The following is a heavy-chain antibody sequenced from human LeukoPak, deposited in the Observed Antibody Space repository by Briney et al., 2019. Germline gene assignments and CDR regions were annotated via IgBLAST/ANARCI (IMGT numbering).Heavy chain of an antibody. Sequence: ASVKVSCKASGYTFTSYGISWVRQAPGQGLEWMGWNSAYNGNTNYAQKLQGRVTMTTDTSTSTAYMELRSLRSDDTAVYYCARVISADDAFDIWGQGTMVTVSS. CDR3: ARVISADDAFDI. J-gene: IGHJ3*02. D-gene: IGHD2/OR15-2a*01. CDR2: NSAYNGNT. V-gene: IGHV1-18*01. CDR1: GYTFTSYG.